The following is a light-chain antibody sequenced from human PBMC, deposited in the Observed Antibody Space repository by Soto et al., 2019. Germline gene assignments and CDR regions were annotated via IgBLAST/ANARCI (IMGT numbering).Light chain of an antibody. CDR1: SSNIGAGYD. CDR2: GNS. CDR3: QSYDSSLSGRVV. J-gene: IGLJ2*01. Sequence: QSVLTQPPSVSGAPGQRVTISCTGSSSNIGAGYDVYWYQQLPGTAPKLLIYGNSNRPSGVPDRFSGSKSGTSASLAITGLQAEDEADYYYQSYDSSLSGRVVFGGGTKVTVL. V-gene: IGLV1-40*01.